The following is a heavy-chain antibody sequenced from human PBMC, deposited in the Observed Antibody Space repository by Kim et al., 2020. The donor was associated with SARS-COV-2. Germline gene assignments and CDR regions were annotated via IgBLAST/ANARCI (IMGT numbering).Heavy chain of an antibody. CDR2: ISAYNGDT. D-gene: IGHD5-18*01. CDR3: ARGGGGYDDY. J-gene: IGHJ4*02. CDR1: GYTFTNYG. V-gene: IGHV1-18*01. Sequence: ASVKVSCKASGYTFTNYGISWVRQAPGQGLEWMGWISAYNGDTHYAQKFQGRITMTTDTSTSTAYMELRSLISDDTAVYYCARGGGGYDDYWGQGTLVTVSS.